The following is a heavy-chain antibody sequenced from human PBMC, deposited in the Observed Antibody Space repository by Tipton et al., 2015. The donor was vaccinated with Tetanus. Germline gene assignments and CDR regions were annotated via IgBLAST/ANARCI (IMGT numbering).Heavy chain of an antibody. V-gene: IGHV4-59*01. D-gene: IGHD6-25*01. CDR1: GGSISTYY. CDR3: ARHAARNSDFDY. J-gene: IGHJ4*02. CDR2: IYYRGST. Sequence: TLSLTCTVSGGSISTYYWSWIRQPPGKGLEWIGYIYYRGSTNYYPSLKSRVTMSVDTSKNQFSLNLSSVTAADTAVYYCARHAARNSDFDYWGQGTLVTVSS.